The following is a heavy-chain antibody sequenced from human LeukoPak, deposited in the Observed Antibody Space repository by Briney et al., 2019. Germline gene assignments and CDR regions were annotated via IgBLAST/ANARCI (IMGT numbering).Heavy chain of an antibody. V-gene: IGHV3-23*01. Sequence: GGSLRLSCSASGFTFTSYWMSWVRQAPGKGLEWVSGITGSGGTTYYADSVKGRATISRDNSKNTLYLQMNSLRAEDTAIYYCARDLRVISFDNWGQGTLVSVSS. CDR3: ARDLRVISFDN. CDR1: GFTFTSYW. CDR2: ITGSGGTT. J-gene: IGHJ4*02. D-gene: IGHD2-21*01.